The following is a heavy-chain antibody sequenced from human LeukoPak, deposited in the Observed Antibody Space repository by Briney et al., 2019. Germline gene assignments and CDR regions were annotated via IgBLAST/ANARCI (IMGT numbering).Heavy chain of an antibody. CDR3: AKSQGYRFGELLWYFDY. CDR1: GFTFSSYA. V-gene: IGHV3-23*01. Sequence: PGGSLRLSCAASGFTFSSYAMSWVRQAPGKGLEWVSAISGSGGSTYYADSVKGRFTISRDNSKNTLYLQMNSLRAEDTAVYYCAKSQGYRFGELLWYFDYWGQGTLVTVSS. J-gene: IGHJ4*02. CDR2: ISGSGGST. D-gene: IGHD3-10*01.